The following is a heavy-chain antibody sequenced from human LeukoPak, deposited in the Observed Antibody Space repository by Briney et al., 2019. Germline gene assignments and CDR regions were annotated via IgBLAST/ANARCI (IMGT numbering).Heavy chain of an antibody. V-gene: IGHV3-21*01. J-gene: IGHJ4*02. Sequence: GRSLRLSCAASGFTFSTYSINWVRQAPGKWLGLVSSISSISSYIYYADSVKGRFTISRDNAKNSLYLQMNSLRAEDTAVYYCARQLFAVAGSFDYWGQGTLVTVSS. CDR3: ARQLFAVAGSFDY. CDR1: GFTFSTYS. CDR2: ISSISSYI. D-gene: IGHD6-19*01.